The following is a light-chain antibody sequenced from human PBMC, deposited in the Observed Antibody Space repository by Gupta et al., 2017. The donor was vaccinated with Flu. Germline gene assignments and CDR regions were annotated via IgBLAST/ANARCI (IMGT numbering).Light chain of an antibody. CDR3: MQTLQTPYT. J-gene: IGKJ2*01. Sequence: VTPGEPASISCRSSQSLLHSNGYNYLDWYLQKPGQSPQLLIYLGSNRASGVPDRFSGSGSGTDFTLKISRVEAEDVGVYYCMQTLQTPYTFGQGTKMEIK. CDR2: LGS. V-gene: IGKV2-28*01. CDR1: QSLLHSNGYNY.